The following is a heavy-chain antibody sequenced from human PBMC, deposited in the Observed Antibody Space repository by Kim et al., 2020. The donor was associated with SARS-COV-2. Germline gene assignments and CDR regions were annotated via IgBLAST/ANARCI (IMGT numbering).Heavy chain of an antibody. CDR2: INSDGSST. CDR1: GFTFSSYW. Sequence: GGSLRLSCAASGFTFSSYWMHWVRQAPGKGLVWVSRINSDGSSTSYADSVKGRFTISRDNAKNQLYLQLNSLRAADTAVYYCGREGTVVSRWRISNFDY. CDR3: GREGTVVSRWRISNFDY. V-gene: IGHV3-74*01. D-gene: IGHD6-13*01. J-gene: IGHJ4*01.